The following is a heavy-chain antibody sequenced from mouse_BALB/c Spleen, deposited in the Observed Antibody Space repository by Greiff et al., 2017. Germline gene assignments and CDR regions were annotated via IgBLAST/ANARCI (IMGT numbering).Heavy chain of an antibody. CDR3: AREGKYVFMDY. V-gene: IGHV1-4*01. D-gene: IGHD2-1*01. CDR1: GYTFTSYT. CDR2: INPSSGYT. J-gene: IGHJ4*01. Sequence: VQLQQSGAELARPGASVKMSCKASGYTFTSYTMHWVKQRPGQGLEWIGYINPSSGYTNYNQKFKDKATLTADKSSSTAYMQLSSLTSEDSAVYYCAREGKYVFMDYWGQGTSVTVSS.